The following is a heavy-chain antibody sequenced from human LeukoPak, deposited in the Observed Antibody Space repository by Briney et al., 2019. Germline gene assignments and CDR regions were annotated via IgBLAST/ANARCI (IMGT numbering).Heavy chain of an antibody. D-gene: IGHD5-18*01. CDR3: ARVTEHTAMVHWYFDL. J-gene: IGHJ2*01. Sequence: ASVKDSCKASGYMFTGHYMHWVRQAPGQGLEWMGWINPNSGGTNYAQKFQGRVTMTRDTSISTAYMELSSLRSDDTAVYYCARVTEHTAMVHWYFDLWGRGTLVTV. CDR2: INPNSGGT. CDR1: GYMFTGHY. V-gene: IGHV1-2*02.